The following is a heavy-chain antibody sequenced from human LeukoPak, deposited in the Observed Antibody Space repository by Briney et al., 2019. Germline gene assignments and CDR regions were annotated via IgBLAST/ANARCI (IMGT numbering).Heavy chain of an antibody. CDR2: IYYSGST. D-gene: IGHD6-6*01. V-gene: IGHV4-59*08. CDR3: AREYSSSSGRRAFDF. Sequence: SETLSLTCSVSGGSISSYYWSWIRQPPGKGLEWIAYIYYSGSTNYNPSLKSRVTTLVDTSKNQFSLRLSSVTAADTAVYYCAREYSSSSGRRAFDFWGQGTMVTVSS. CDR1: GGSISSYY. J-gene: IGHJ3*01.